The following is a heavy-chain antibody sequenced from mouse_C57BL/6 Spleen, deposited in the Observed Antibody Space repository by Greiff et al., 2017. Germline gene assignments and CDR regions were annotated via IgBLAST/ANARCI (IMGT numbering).Heavy chain of an antibody. CDR3: ARGDYAMDY. Sequence: EVKLVESGPGLVKPSQSLSLTCSVTGYSITSGYYWNWLRQFPGNKLEWMGYISYDGSNNYNPSLKNRISITRDPSTNQFFLTLHSVNTEDTATYSCARGDYAMDYWGQGTSVTVSS. CDR2: ISYDGSN. CDR1: GYSITSGYY. V-gene: IGHV3-6*01. J-gene: IGHJ4*01.